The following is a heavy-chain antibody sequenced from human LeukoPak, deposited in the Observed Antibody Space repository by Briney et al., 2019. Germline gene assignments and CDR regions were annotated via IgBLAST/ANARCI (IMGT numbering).Heavy chain of an antibody. CDR3: ARNDFWSGYYTGIVPSTYGMDV. J-gene: IGHJ6*02. D-gene: IGHD3-3*01. Sequence: ASVKVSCKASGGTFSSYAISWVRQAPGQGLEWMGGIIPIFGTANYAQKFQGRVTITADESTSTAYMELSSLRSEDTAVYYCARNDFWSGYYTGIVPSTYGMDVWGQGTTVTVSS. V-gene: IGHV1-69*01. CDR2: IIPIFGTA. CDR1: GGTFSSYA.